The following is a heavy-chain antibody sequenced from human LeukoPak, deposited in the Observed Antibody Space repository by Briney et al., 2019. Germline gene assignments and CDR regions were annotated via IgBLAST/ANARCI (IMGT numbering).Heavy chain of an antibody. CDR1: RFTFSNAW. V-gene: IGHV3-15*01. CDR2: IKSKTDGGTT. D-gene: IGHD4-11*01. J-gene: IGHJ3*02. Sequence: GGSLRLSCAASRFTFSNAWMCWVRQAPGKGLEWVGRIKSKTDGGTTDYAAPVKGRFTISRDDSKNTLYLQMNSLKTEDTAVYYCTTDLDYTQAFAIWGQWTMVTVSS. CDR3: TTDLDYTQAFAI.